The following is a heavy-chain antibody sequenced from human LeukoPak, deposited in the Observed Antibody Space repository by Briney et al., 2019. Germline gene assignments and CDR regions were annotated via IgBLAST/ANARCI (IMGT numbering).Heavy chain of an antibody. V-gene: IGHV3-9*01. J-gene: IGHJ4*02. CDR2: ISWNSGSI. CDR3: AKGLKYYFDY. D-gene: IGHD3-16*01. CDR1: GFTFDDYA. Sequence: QTGRSLRLSCAASGFTFDDYAMHWVRQAPGKGLEWVSGISWNSGSIGYADSAKGRFTISRDNAKNSLYLQMNSLRTEDTALYYCAKGLKYYFDYWGQGTLVTVSS.